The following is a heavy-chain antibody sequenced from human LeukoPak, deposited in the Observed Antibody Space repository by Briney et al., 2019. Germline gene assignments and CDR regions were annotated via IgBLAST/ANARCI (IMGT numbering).Heavy chain of an antibody. D-gene: IGHD3-22*01. V-gene: IGHV4-38-2*01. Sequence: SETLSLTYAVSGYSINSGYFWGWIRQSPGKGLQWVGSIYHTGTINYNPSFKSRVTISVDTSKNHFSLNLSSVTAADTAVYYCARVRNTIGYYLFDFWGQGTPVTVSS. CDR2: IYHTGTI. J-gene: IGHJ4*02. CDR1: GYSINSGYF. CDR3: ARVRNTIGYYLFDF.